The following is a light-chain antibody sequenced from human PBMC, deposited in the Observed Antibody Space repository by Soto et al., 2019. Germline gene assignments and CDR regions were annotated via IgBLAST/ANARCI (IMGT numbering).Light chain of an antibody. Sequence: QSVLTQPTSASGSPGQSVTISCTGTSSDVGGYNFVSWFQHHPGKAPKLMIYDVSKRPSGVPDRFSGSKSGNTASLTVSGLQAEDEADYYCSSYAGSKNYVFGTGTKLTVL. J-gene: IGLJ1*01. CDR2: DVS. CDR3: SSYAGSKNYV. V-gene: IGLV2-8*01. CDR1: SSDVGGYNF.